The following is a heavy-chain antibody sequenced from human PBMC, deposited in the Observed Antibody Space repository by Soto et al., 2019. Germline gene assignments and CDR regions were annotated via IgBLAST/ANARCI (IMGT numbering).Heavy chain of an antibody. CDR3: AKGLYSSSSPYFDY. D-gene: IGHD6-6*01. V-gene: IGHV3-30*18. CDR2: ISYDGSNK. J-gene: IGHJ4*02. Sequence: GGSLRLSCAASGFTFSSYGMHWVRQAPGKGLEWVAVISYDGSNKYYADSVKGRFTISRDNSKNTLYLQMNSLRAEDTAVYYCAKGLYSSSSPYFDYWGQGTLVTVSS. CDR1: GFTFSSYG.